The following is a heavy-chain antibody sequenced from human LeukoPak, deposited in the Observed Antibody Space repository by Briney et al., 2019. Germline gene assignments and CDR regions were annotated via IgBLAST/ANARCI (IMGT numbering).Heavy chain of an antibody. Sequence: SETLSLTCTVSGGSISSYYWSWIRQPPGKGLEWIGYIYYSGSTNYNPSLKSRVTISVDTSKNQISLKLSSVTAADTAVYYCARASIRTFDIWGQGTMVTVSS. J-gene: IGHJ3*02. CDR2: IYYSGST. D-gene: IGHD6-6*01. CDR3: ARASIRTFDI. V-gene: IGHV4-59*01. CDR1: GGSISSYY.